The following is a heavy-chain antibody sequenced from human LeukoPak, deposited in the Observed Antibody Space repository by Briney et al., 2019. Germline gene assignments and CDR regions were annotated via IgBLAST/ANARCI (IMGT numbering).Heavy chain of an antibody. Sequence: ASVKVSCKASGYTFTSYDINWVRQTTGQGLEWVGWMNPNSGNTGYAQKFQGRATMTRTTSMSTAYMELNSLRSEDTAVYYCARGHWSGYSYNWFDPWGQGTLVTVSS. CDR3: ARGHWSGYSYNWFDP. V-gene: IGHV1-8*01. J-gene: IGHJ5*02. CDR2: MNPNSGNT. D-gene: IGHD3-3*01. CDR1: GYTFTSYD.